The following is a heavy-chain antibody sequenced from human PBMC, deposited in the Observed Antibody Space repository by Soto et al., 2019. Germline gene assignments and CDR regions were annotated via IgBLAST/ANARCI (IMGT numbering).Heavy chain of an antibody. V-gene: IGHV3-23*01. CDR3: AKDRDFWGGYYKHRGFDY. CDR2: ISGSGATT. D-gene: IGHD3-3*01. J-gene: IGHJ4*02. CDR1: GVTFSSYA. Sequence: PGGCVRLSCAASGVTFSSYAMSWVRQAPGKGLEWVSAISGSGATTHYADSVKGRFTISRDSSKNTVHLQMNSLRAEDTAVYYCAKDRDFWGGYYKHRGFDYWGQGTLVTVSS.